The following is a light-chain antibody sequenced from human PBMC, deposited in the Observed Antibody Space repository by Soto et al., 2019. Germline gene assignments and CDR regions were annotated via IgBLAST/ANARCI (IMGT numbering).Light chain of an antibody. Sequence: DIQMTQSPSTLSGSVGDRVTITCRASQTISSWLAWYQQKPGKAPKLLIYKASTLESGVPSRFSGSGSGSDFTLTISSLQPEDFATYYCQQVNSYPMTFGQGTRLEIK. CDR3: QQVNSYPMT. CDR1: QTISSW. J-gene: IGKJ5*01. V-gene: IGKV1-5*03. CDR2: KAS.